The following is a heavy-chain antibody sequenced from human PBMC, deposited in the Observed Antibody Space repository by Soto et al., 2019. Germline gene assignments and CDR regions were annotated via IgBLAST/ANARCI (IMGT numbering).Heavy chain of an antibody. V-gene: IGHV3-30-3*01. CDR2: RSYDGSSK. CDR3: ARSYCGDDCALDY. CDR1: GFTFSSSV. D-gene: IGHD2-21*02. Sequence: GGSLRLSCAASGFTFSSSVMHWVRQAPGKGLEWVTVRSYDGSSKHYADSVKGRFTISRDNSKNTLYLQMSSLRAEDTAVYYCARSYCGDDCALDYWGQGTLVTVSS. J-gene: IGHJ4*02.